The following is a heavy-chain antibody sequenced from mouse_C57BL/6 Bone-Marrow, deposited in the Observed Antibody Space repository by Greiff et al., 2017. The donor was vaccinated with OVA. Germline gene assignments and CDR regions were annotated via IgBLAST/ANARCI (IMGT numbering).Heavy chain of an antibody. J-gene: IGHJ1*03. V-gene: IGHV1-87*01. D-gene: IGHD2-5*01. Sequence: QVHVKQSGPELARPWASVKISCQAFYTFSRRVHFAIRDPNYWLQWVKQRPGQGLEWIGAFYPGNGDTSYNQKFTGKATLTADKSSSTAYMQLSRLTSEDSAVYYCAKSNYVYWNFDVWGTGTTVTVSS. CDR3: SEDSAVYYCAKSNYVYWNFDV. CDR2: GQGLEWIG. CDR1: YTFS.